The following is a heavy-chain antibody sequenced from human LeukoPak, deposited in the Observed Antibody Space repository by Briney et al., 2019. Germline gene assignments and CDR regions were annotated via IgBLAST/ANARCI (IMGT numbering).Heavy chain of an antibody. D-gene: IGHD6-6*01. V-gene: IGHV4-39*01. CDR1: GGSISSSSYY. Sequence: SETLPLTCTVSGGSISSSSYYWGWIRQPPGKGLEWIGSIYYSGSTYYNPSLKSRVTISVDTSKNQFSLKLSSVTAADTAVYYCASRPRKGAFDIWGQGTMVTVSS. CDR3: ASRPRKGAFDI. CDR2: IYYSGST. J-gene: IGHJ3*02.